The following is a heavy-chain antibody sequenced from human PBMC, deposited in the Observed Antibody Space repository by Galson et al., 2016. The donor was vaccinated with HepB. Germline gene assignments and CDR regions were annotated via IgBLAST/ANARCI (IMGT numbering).Heavy chain of an antibody. J-gene: IGHJ4*02. CDR1: GFTFSDYY. CDR2: TRNKANGYTR. V-gene: IGHV3-72*01. Sequence: SLRLSCAASGFTFSDYYMDWVRQTPGKGLEWVGRTRNKANGYTREYAASVKGRLSISRDDSKNSLYLQMNSLRSEDMAVYYCARAAYCSGGACYHAFDHWGQGTLVTVSS. CDR3: ARAAYCSGGACYHAFDH. D-gene: IGHD2-15*01.